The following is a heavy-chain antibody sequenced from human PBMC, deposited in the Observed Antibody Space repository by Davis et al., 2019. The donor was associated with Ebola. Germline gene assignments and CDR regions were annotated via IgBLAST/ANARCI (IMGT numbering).Heavy chain of an antibody. CDR1: GNSFATHW. CDR2: IYTGDFDT. Sequence: GESLKISCKDSGNSFATHWIGWVRQMPGKGLEWMGIIYTGDFDTRYSPSFRGQVTISADKSIKTAYLQWSSLKASDTAMYYCASLRRTITGMDDGFDIWGQGTTVTVSS. D-gene: IGHD1-20*01. J-gene: IGHJ3*02. CDR3: ASLRRTITGMDDGFDI. V-gene: IGHV5-51*01.